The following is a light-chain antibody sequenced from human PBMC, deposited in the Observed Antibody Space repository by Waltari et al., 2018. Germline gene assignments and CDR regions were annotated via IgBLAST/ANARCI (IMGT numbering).Light chain of an antibody. Sequence: QSALTQPASLSGSPGQSITISCTGTSRDVGSSNLVSWYQQHPGKAPKLIIYEGSKRPSGVSNRFSGSKSGNTASLTISGLQAEDEADYRCCSYAGGSAFVVFGGGTKLTVL. V-gene: IGLV2-23*03. CDR3: CSYAGGSAFVV. CDR2: EGS. J-gene: IGLJ2*01. CDR1: SRDVGSSNL.